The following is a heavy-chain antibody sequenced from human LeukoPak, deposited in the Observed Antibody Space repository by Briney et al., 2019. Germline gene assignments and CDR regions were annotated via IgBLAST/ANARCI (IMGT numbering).Heavy chain of an antibody. CDR1: GFTFSSYA. CDR2: ISGSGGST. D-gene: IGHD2-2*01. J-gene: IGHJ4*02. V-gene: IGHV3-23*01. CDR3: AKDLDCSSTSCYPDY. Sequence: GGSLRLSCAASGFTFSSYAMSWVRQAPGKGLEWVSAISGSGGSTYYADSVKGRFTISRDNSKNTLYLQMNSLRAEDTAEYYCAKDLDCSSTSCYPDYWGQGTLVTVSS.